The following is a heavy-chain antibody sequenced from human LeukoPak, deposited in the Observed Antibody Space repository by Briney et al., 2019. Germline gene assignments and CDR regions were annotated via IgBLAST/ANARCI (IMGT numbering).Heavy chain of an antibody. CDR2: ISGSGGST. D-gene: IGHD3-22*01. V-gene: IGHV3-23*01. CDR3: AKDYFDSSGYYSHVGDGVDY. CDR1: GFTFSSHA. Sequence: PGGSLRLSCAASGFTFSSHARSWVRQAPGKGLVRVSAISGSGGSTYYADSVKGRFTISRDNSKNTLYLQMNSLRAEDTAVYYCAKDYFDSSGYYSHVGDGVDYWGQGTLVTVSS. J-gene: IGHJ4*02.